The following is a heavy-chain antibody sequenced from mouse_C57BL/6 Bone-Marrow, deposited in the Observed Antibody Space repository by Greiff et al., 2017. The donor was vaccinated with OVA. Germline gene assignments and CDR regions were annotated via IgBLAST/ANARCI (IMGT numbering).Heavy chain of an antibody. J-gene: IGHJ1*03. V-gene: IGHV1-63*01. CDR1: GYTFTNYW. CDR2: IYPGGGYT. Sequence: QVQLKQSGAELVRPGTSVKMSCKASGYTFTNYWIGWAKQRPGHGLEWIGDIYPGGGYTNYNGKFKGKATLTADKSSSTAYMQFSSLTSEDSAIYYCARAYGSSHWYFDVWGTGTTVTVSS. D-gene: IGHD1-1*01. CDR3: ARAYGSSHWYFDV.